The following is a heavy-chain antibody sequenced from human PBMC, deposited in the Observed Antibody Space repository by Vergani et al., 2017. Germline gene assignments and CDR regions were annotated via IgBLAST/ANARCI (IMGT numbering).Heavy chain of an antibody. Sequence: QITLKESGPTLVKPTQTLTLTCSFSGFSLTTRGVAVGWIRQPPGKALEWLAIVYWDDDKRYSPSLRNRVTITRDTSRNQVVLTMTNIDPVDTATYYCTHRPDSSVGHCYDDYWGQGTLVTVSS. CDR2: VYWDDDK. CDR3: THRPDSSVGHCYDDY. D-gene: IGHD2-15*01. V-gene: IGHV2-5*02. J-gene: IGHJ4*02. CDR1: GFSLTTRGVA.